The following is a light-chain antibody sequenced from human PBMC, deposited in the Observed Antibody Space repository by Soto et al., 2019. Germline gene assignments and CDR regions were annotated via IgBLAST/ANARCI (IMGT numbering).Light chain of an antibody. CDR3: QQYNNWPTST. V-gene: IGKV3-15*01. J-gene: IGKJ5*01. CDR2: GTP. CDR1: QSVGNN. Sequence: EIVMTKSPTTLSVSPGERATLSCRASQSVGNNLAWYHQKPGHAPRLLIHGTPTRATGIPDRCSGSVSGTEFTLTVSILQSEYFAVYYCQQYNNWPTSTFCQGARPEF.